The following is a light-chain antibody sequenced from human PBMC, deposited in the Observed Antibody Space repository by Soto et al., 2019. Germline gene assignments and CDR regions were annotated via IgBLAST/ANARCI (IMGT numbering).Light chain of an antibody. CDR1: QSINRY. CDR3: QQYGSSSYN. J-gene: IGKJ2*01. V-gene: IGKV3-20*01. Sequence: EVVLTQSPGTLSLSPGDGATLSCRASQSINRYLAWFQQKPGQAPRLVIYLASNRATGIPDRFSASGSGTDFTLTISSLETEDCAVYYCQQYGSSSYNSGQGTKLEIK. CDR2: LAS.